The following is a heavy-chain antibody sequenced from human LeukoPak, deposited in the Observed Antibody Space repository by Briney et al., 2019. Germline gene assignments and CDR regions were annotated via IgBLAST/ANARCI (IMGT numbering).Heavy chain of an antibody. CDR3: ARELRYFDWLAENHYFDY. CDR1: GYTFTGYY. D-gene: IGHD3-9*01. J-gene: IGHJ4*02. CDR2: INPNSGGT. V-gene: IGHV1-2*02. Sequence: GASVKVSCKASGYTFTGYYMHWGRQAPGQGLEWMGWINPNSGGTNYAQKFQGRVTMTRDTSISTAYMELSRLRSDDTAVYYCARELRYFDWLAENHYFDYWGQGTLVTVSS.